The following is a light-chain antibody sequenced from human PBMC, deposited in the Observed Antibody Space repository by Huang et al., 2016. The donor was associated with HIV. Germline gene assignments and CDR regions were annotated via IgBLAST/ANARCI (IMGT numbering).Light chain of an antibody. J-gene: IGKJ2*01. Sequence: EIVMTQSPATLSVSPGERATLSCRASQRVSSNLAWYQQKPGQAPRLRIYGASTRATGIPARFRGSGSGTEFTLTISSLQSEDFAVYYCQQYNNWRYTFGQGTKLEIK. CDR1: QRVSSN. CDR2: GAS. CDR3: QQYNNWRYT. V-gene: IGKV3-15*01.